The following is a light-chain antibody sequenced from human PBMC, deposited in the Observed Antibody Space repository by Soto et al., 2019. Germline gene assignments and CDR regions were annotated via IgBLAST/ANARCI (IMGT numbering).Light chain of an antibody. CDR3: QKYTSALWT. J-gene: IGKJ1*01. Sequence: DIQMTQSPSSLSASVGDRVTITCRASQGISNYLAWYQQTPGTVPKLLTYAASTLQSGVPSRFSGSGSGTDFTITIRRLQPEDVATYYCQKYTSALWTFGQGTKVDIK. CDR1: QGISNY. CDR2: AAS. V-gene: IGKV1-27*01.